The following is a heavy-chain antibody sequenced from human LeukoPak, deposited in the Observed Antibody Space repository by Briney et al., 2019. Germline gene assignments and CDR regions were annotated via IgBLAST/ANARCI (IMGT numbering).Heavy chain of an antibody. V-gene: IGHV3-48*02. CDR2: ISGNAGTT. CDR3: ARANSLMVRGVISYFDS. J-gene: IGHJ4*02. D-gene: IGHD3-10*01. CDR1: GFTFRNHG. Sequence: GGSLRLSCAASGFTFRNHGMTWVRQAPGKGLEWVSFISGNAGTTYYADSLKGRFTISRDNARNSLYLQMNSLRDEDTAVYFCARANSLMVRGVISYFDSWGQGTLVTVSS.